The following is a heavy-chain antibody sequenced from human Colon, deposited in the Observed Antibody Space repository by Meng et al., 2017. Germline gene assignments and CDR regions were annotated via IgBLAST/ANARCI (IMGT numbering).Heavy chain of an antibody. Sequence: GESLKISCKGSGYSFSDYWIGWVRQMPGKGLEWMGIIFPSDSDTRYSPSFQGQVTISADKSITTAYLQWSTLKASDTAMYFCARKGKDYSNIYYFDYWGQGNLVNVAS. CDR3: ARKGKDYSNIYYFDY. V-gene: IGHV5-51*01. J-gene: IGHJ4*02. CDR2: IFPSDSDT. CDR1: GYSFSDYW. D-gene: IGHD2-21*01.